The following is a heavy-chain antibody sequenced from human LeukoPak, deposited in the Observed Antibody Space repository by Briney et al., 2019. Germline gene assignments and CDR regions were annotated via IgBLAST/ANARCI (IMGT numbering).Heavy chain of an antibody. Sequence: PSETLSLTCTVSGGSISSSSYYWGWIRQPPGKGLEWIGSIYYSGSTYYNPSLKSRVTISVDTSKNQFSLKLSSVTAADTAVYYCARGSGSGTHNWFDPWGQGTLVTVSS. V-gene: IGHV4-39*07. J-gene: IGHJ5*02. CDR3: ARGSGSGTHNWFDP. CDR2: IYYSGST. CDR1: GGSISSSSYY. D-gene: IGHD3-10*01.